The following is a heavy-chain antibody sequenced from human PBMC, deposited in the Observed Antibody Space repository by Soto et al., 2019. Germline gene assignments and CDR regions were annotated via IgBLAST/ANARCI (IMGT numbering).Heavy chain of an antibody. CDR2: INHSGST. CDR3: ARGGGGSSSHYYFDY. J-gene: IGHJ4*02. V-gene: IGHV4-34*01. D-gene: IGHD1-26*01. CDR1: GGSFSGYY. Sequence: SETLSLTCAVYGGSFSGYYWSWIRQPPGKGLEWIGEINHSGSTNYDPSLKSRVTISVDTSKTQFSLKLSSVTAADTAVYYCARGGGGSSSHYYFDYWGQGTLVTVSS.